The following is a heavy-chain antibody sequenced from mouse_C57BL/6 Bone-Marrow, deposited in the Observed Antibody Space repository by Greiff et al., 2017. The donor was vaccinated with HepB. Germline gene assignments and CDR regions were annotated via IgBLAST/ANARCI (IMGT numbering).Heavy chain of an antibody. CDR1: GYTFTSYG. Sequence: QVQLKESGAELARPGASVKLSCKASGYTFTSYGISWVKQRTGQGLEWIGEIYPRSGNTYYNEKFKGKATLTADKSSSTAYMELRSLTSEDSAVYFCARWLTFTFFDYWGQGTTLTVSS. CDR3: ARWLTFTFFDY. D-gene: IGHD4-1*01. V-gene: IGHV1-81*01. CDR2: IYPRSGNT. J-gene: IGHJ2*01.